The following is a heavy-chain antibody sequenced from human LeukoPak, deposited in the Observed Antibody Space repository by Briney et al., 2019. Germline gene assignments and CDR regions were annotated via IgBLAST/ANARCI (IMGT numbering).Heavy chain of an antibody. D-gene: IGHD4-17*01. CDR2: VHSSGST. CDR3: ATYGDPRYYYYYMDV. Sequence: SETLSLTCTVSGDSINSYYWNWIRQPVGKGLEWIGRVHSSGSTNCNPSLKSRVTLSVDTSKNQISLRLSSVTAADTAVYYCATYGDPRYYYYYMDVWGKGTTITISS. V-gene: IGHV4-4*07. CDR1: GDSINSYY. J-gene: IGHJ6*03.